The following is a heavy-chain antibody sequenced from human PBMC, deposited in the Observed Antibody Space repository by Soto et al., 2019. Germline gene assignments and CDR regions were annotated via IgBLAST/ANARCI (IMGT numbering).Heavy chain of an antibody. CDR3: ARGVRVITRHYYYGMDV. J-gene: IGHJ6*02. Sequence: HGESLKISCKGSGYSFTSYWIGWVRQMPGKGLEWMGIIYPGDSDTRYSPSFQGQVTISADKSISTAYLQWSSLKASDTAMYYCARGVRVITRHYYYGMDVWGQGTTVTVSS. CDR1: GYSFTSYW. CDR2: IYPGDSDT. V-gene: IGHV5-51*01. D-gene: IGHD3-22*01.